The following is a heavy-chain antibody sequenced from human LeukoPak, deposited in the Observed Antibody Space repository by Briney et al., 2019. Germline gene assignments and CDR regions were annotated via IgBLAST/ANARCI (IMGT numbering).Heavy chain of an antibody. J-gene: IGHJ4*02. CDR2: ISSSSYI. Sequence: GGSLRLSCAASGFTFSSYSMNWVRQAPGKGLEWVSSISSSSYIYYADSVKGRFTISRDNAKNSLYLQTDSLRVEDTAVYYCAIGHYPDASCAGDCYYSYWGQGTLVTVSS. V-gene: IGHV3-21*04. CDR3: AIGHYPDASCAGDCYYSY. CDR1: GFTFSSYS. D-gene: IGHD2-21*02.